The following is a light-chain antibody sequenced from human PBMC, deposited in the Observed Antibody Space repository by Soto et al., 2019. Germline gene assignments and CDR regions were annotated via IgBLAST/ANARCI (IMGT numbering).Light chain of an antibody. CDR3: QPRSNWPLT. V-gene: IGKV3-11*01. CDR2: DAS. J-gene: IGKJ5*01. Sequence: EIVLTQSPATLSLSPGERATLSCRASQSVSSYLAWYQQKPGQAPRLLIYDASNRATGIPARFSGSGSGTDFTLTISSLEPEDFAVSYCQPRSNWPLTFGQGTRLEIK. CDR1: QSVSSY.